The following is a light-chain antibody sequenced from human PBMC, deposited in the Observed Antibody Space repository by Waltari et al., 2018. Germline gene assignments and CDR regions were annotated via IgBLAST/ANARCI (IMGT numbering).Light chain of an antibody. CDR1: FSDFTASDH. CDR2: GVT. J-gene: IGLJ3*02. Sequence: QSALTQPRSLSGSPGQSVTISCTGTFSDFTASDHVSWYQQHPGKAPKLITYGVTERPAGVPHRFSGSKSGDTDSLTISGLQADDEADYYCCSYAGSYTWVFGGGTKLTVL. V-gene: IGLV2-11*01. CDR3: CSYAGSYTWV.